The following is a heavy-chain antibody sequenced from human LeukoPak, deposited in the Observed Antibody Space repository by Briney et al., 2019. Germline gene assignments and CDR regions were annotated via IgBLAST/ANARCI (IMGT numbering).Heavy chain of an antibody. CDR2: IIPIFGTA. Sequence: GASVKVSCKASGGTFSSYAISWVRQAPGQGLEWMGGIIPIFGTANYAQKFQGRVTMTRDTSISTAYMGLSRLRSDDTAVYYCARGMPAFDIWGQGTMVTVSS. J-gene: IGHJ3*02. CDR1: GGTFSSYA. D-gene: IGHD2-2*01. V-gene: IGHV1-69*05. CDR3: ARGMPAFDI.